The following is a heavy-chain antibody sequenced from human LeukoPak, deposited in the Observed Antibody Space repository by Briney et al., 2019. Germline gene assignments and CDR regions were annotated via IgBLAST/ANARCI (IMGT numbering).Heavy chain of an antibody. CDR1: GFTVSSNY. Sequence: GGSLRLSCAASGFTVSSNYMSWVRQAPGKGLEWVSVIYSGGSTYYADSVKGRFTISRDNSKNTLYLQMNSLRAEDTAVYYCASEQQLDYYYYGMDVWGQGTTVTVSS. CDR3: ASEQQLDYYYYGMDV. CDR2: IYSGGST. V-gene: IGHV3-66*01. J-gene: IGHJ6*02. D-gene: IGHD6-13*01.